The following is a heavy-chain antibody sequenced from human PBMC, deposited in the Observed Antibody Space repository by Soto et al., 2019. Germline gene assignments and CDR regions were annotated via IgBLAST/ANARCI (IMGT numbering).Heavy chain of an antibody. V-gene: IGHV4-30-4*02. D-gene: IGHD5-18*01. CDR2: IYYSGST. CDR3: AREGYNFGPFDY. J-gene: IGHJ4*02. CDR1: GGSISSGDYY. Sequence: SETLSLTCTVSGGSISSGDYYWSWIRQPPGKGLEWIGYIYYSGSTYYNSSLKSRVTISIDTSKNQFSLKFNSVTAADTAVYYCAREGYNFGPFDYWGQGALVTVSS.